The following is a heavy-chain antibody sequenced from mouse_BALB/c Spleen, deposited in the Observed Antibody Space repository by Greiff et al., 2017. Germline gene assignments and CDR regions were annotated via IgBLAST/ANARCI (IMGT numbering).Heavy chain of an antibody. D-gene: IGHD2-4*01. V-gene: IGHV5-12-2*01. CDR2: ISNGGGST. CDR1: GFTFSSYT. CDR3: ARRGIYDYPFAY. Sequence: EVKLMESGGGLVQPGGSLKLSCAASGFTFSSYTMSWVRQTPEKRLEWVAYISNGGGSTYYPDTVKGRFTISRDNAKNTLYLQMSSLKSEDTAMYYCARRGIYDYPFAYWGQGTLVTVSA. J-gene: IGHJ3*01.